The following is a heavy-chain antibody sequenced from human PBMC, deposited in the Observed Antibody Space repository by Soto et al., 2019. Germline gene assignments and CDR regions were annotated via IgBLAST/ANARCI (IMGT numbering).Heavy chain of an antibody. V-gene: IGHV3-23*01. J-gene: IGHJ1*01. CDR1: GFSFSEYG. D-gene: IGHD3-16*02. Sequence: EIQLLESGGGLAQPGGSLRLSCVASGFSFSEYGMSWVRQTPQKTLEWVASISGNKMTTFYPDSVKGRFFISRDNSGNRLHLQMNSLRDDDAAIYYCEKRRLNTITSLSDWWGQGVQVTVSS. CDR2: ISGNKMTT. CDR3: EKRRLNTITSLSDW.